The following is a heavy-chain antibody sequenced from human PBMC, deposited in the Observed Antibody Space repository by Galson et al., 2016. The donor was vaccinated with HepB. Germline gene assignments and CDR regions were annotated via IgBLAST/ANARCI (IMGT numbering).Heavy chain of an antibody. V-gene: IGHV3-21*01. CDR1: GFIFSDYG. J-gene: IGHJ4*02. CDR3: ARITYDSSGYYPDS. D-gene: IGHD3-22*01. CDR2: ISSSSSYI. Sequence: SLRLSCAASGFIFSDYGMNWVRQAPGKGLEWVSSISSSSSYIYYADSVKGRFTISRDNAKNSLHLQMNSLRAEDTAVYYCARITYDSSGYYPDSWGQGTLVTVSP.